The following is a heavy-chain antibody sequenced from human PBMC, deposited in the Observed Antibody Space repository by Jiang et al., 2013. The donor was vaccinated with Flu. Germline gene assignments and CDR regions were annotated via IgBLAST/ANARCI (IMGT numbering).Heavy chain of an antibody. CDR3: ARGWPTVTTYYYYGMDV. Sequence: GAEVKKPGASVKVSCKASGYTFTSYYMHWVRQAPGQGLEWMGIINPSGGSTSYAQKFQGRVTMTRDTSTSTVYMELSSLRSEDTAVYYCARGWPTVTTYYYYGMDVWGQGTTVTVSS. CDR2: INPSGGST. D-gene: IGHD4-17*01. J-gene: IGHJ6*02. V-gene: IGHV1-46*01. CDR1: GYTFTSYY.